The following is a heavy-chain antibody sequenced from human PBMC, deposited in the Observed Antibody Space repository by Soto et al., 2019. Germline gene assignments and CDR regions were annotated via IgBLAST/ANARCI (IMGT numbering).Heavy chain of an antibody. CDR3: ARAWLEYNWFDS. D-gene: IGHD5-12*01. CDR2: VAYSGVT. CDR1: GGSITRGGSY. V-gene: IGHV4-31*03. J-gene: IGHJ5*01. Sequence: QVQLQESGPGLVKPSQTLSLTCTVSGGSITRGGSYWSWIRQHPEKGLEWIGYVAYSGVTYYNPSLKSRVTFLVDMSKNLLSLRLSSVTAADTAVYYCARAWLEYNWFDSWGQGTLVTVSS.